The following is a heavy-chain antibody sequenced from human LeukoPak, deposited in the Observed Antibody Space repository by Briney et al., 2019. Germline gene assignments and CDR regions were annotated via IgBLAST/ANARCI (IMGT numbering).Heavy chain of an antibody. CDR1: GYTFTTYG. J-gene: IGHJ4*02. CDR2: VSGYTGNT. Sequence: ASVKVSCKTSGYTFTTYGVSWVRQAPGQGLEWMGWVSGYTGNTNYADRFQGRVTMTTDTSTSTVYMELTSLRSDDTAVYYCARGEVSASLYYFDFWGQGTLVTVS. V-gene: IGHV1-18*01. CDR3: ARGEVSASLYYFDF. D-gene: IGHD2-2*01.